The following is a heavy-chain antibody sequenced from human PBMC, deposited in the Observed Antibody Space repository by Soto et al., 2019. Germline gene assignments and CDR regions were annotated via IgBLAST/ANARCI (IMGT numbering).Heavy chain of an antibody. Sequence: QVQLVQSGAEVKTPGSSVKVSCKASGGTFNSYSIDWVRQAPGQGFEWMGGIIPMYGRPNYAQRFQGRVKFSADKSNNTVYMEVNSLTHEDTAVYYCTRRGRQSANWFDPWGQGTLVTVSS. CDR3: TRRGRQSANWFDP. J-gene: IGHJ5*02. V-gene: IGHV1-69*06. CDR2: IIPMYGRP. CDR1: GGTFNSYS.